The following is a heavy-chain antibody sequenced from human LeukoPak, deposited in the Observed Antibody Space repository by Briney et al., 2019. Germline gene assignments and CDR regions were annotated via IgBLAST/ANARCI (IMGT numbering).Heavy chain of an antibody. Sequence: GGSLRLSCAASGITVSRNYMSWVRQAPGKGLEWVSVISSDRSTYYADSVKGRFTISRDNSKNTLYLQMNSLRAENTAVYYCASALSGYYDTFDYWGQGTLVTVSS. J-gene: IGHJ4*02. CDR2: ISSDRST. CDR1: GITVSRNY. V-gene: IGHV3-66*01. CDR3: ASALSGYYDTFDY. D-gene: IGHD3-22*01.